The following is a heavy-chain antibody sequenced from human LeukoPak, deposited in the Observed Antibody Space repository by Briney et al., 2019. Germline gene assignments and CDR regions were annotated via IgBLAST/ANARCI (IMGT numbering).Heavy chain of an antibody. D-gene: IGHD1-1*01. J-gene: IGHJ4*02. Sequence: KYYAGSVRGRFAISRDNSENTLYLQMNSLRTEDTAVYYCARDLTANWPFDYCGQGTLVTVSS. CDR2: K. CDR3: ARDLTANWPFDY. V-gene: IGHV3-30*09.